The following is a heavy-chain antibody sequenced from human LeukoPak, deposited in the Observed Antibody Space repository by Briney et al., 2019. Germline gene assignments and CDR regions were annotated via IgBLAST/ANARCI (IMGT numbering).Heavy chain of an antibody. V-gene: IGHV3-30*04. CDR1: GFTFSSYA. CDR3: VAQPTADSSGYYYFDY. Sequence: GGSLRLSCAASGFTFSSYAMHWVRQAPGKGLEWVAVISYDGSNKYYADSVKGRFTISRDNSKNTLYLQMNSLRAEDTAVYYCVAQPTADSSGYYYFDYWGQGTLATVSS. J-gene: IGHJ4*02. D-gene: IGHD3-22*01. CDR2: ISYDGSNK.